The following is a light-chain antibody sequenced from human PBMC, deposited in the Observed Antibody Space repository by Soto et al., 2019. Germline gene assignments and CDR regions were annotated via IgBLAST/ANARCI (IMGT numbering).Light chain of an antibody. CDR1: QTVSRN. V-gene: IGKV3-15*01. CDR2: DIS. J-gene: IGKJ5*01. Sequence: EVVMTQSPATLSVSPGERATLSCSSSQTVSRNLAWYQQRPGQAPRLLIYDISNRATGVPARFSGSGSETEFTLTIRSLQSEDFAVYFCQQYNNWPSFGQGTRLEI. CDR3: QQYNNWPS.